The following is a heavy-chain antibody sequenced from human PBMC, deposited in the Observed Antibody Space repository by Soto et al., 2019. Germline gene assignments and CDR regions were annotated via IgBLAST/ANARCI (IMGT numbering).Heavy chain of an antibody. CDR2: IYHSGYT. D-gene: IGHD1-7*01. J-gene: IGHJ5*02. V-gene: IGHV4-30-2*01. CDR1: GGSISSGGYA. Sequence: QMRLQESGSGLVKPSQTLSLTCAVSGGSISSGGYAWNWIRQPPGKGLEWIGYIYHSGYTSYNPSLKNRVTISVDQSKNLFSLTLSFVTAADTAVYYCARDSLTGNYFDPWGQGTLVTVSS. CDR3: ARDSLTGNYFDP.